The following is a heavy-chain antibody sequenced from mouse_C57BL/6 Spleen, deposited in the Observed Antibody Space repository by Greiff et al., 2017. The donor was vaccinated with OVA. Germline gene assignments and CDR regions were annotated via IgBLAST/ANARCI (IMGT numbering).Heavy chain of an antibody. CDR1: GYTFTDYE. J-gene: IGHJ3*01. D-gene: IGHD1-1*01. V-gene: IGHV1-15*01. CDR3: TRKDYGSPWFAY. Sequence: QVQLQQSGAELVRPGASVTLSCKASGYTFTDYEMHWVKQTPVHGLDWIGAIDPETGGTAYNQKFKGKAILTADKSSSTAYMELRSLTSEDSAVYYCTRKDYGSPWFAYWGQGTLVTVSA. CDR2: IDPETGGT.